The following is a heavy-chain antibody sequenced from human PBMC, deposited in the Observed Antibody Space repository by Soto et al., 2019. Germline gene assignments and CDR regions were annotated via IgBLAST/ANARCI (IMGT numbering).Heavy chain of an antibody. V-gene: IGHV2-5*01. CDR1: GFSLSTSGVG. Sequence: QITLKESGPTLVKPTQTLTLTCTFSGFSLSTSGVGVGWIRQPPGKALEWLALIYWNDDKRYSPSLKSRLTITQDTSKNQVVLTMTNMDPVDTSTYYCAHSHYGDYTYWYFDLWGRGTLVTVSS. CDR3: AHSHYGDYTYWYFDL. CDR2: IYWNDDK. J-gene: IGHJ2*01. D-gene: IGHD4-17*01.